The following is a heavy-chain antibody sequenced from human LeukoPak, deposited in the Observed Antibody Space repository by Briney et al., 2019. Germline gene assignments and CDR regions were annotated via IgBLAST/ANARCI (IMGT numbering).Heavy chain of an antibody. J-gene: IGHJ4*02. CDR3: ARKSSPLWFGELLSHDFDY. D-gene: IGHD3-10*01. Sequence: GESLKISRKGSGYSFTNYWIGWVRQMPGKGLEWMGVIYPGDSDTRYSTSFQGQVTISADKSISTAYLQWSSLKASDTAMYYCARKSSPLWFGELLSHDFDYWGQGTLVSVS. CDR2: IYPGDSDT. CDR1: GYSFTNYW. V-gene: IGHV5-51*01.